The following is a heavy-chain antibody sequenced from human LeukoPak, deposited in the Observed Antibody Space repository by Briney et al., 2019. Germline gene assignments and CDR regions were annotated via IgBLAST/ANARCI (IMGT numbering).Heavy chain of an antibody. CDR1: GGTFSSYA. Sequence: GASVKVSCKASGGTFSSYAISWVRQAPGQGLEWMGRIIPILGIANYAQKFQGRVTITADKSTSTAYVELSSLRSEDTAVYYCARRVGTASYYFDYWGQGTLVTVSS. CDR2: IIPILGIA. D-gene: IGHD5-18*01. CDR3: ARRVGTASYYFDY. V-gene: IGHV1-69*04. J-gene: IGHJ4*02.